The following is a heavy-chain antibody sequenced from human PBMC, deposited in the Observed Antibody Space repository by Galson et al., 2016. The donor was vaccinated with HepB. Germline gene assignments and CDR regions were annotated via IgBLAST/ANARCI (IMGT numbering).Heavy chain of an antibody. CDR1: GFNFTRSA. J-gene: IGHJ5*02. V-gene: IGHV1-58*02. CDR2: IVVGGGNK. D-gene: IGHD4-11*01. Sequence: SVKVSCKASGFNFTRSAMQWVRQARGQRLEWIGWIVVGGGNKKYAQKFQERVTITRDMSTSTAYMELSSLRSEDTAVYYCAAGHDYSNYGVFDPWGQGTLVTVSS. CDR3: AAGHDYSNYGVFDP.